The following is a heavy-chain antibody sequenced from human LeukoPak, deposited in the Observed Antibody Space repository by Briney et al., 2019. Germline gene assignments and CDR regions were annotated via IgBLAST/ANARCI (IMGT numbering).Heavy chain of an antibody. D-gene: IGHD3-22*01. Sequence: GRSLRLSCAASGFTFSSYGMHWVRQAPGKGLEWVAVIWYDGSNKYYADSVKGRFTISRDNSKNTLYLQMNSLRAEDTAVYYCARHYDNSGYDPNYFDYWGQGSLVTVSS. V-gene: IGHV3-33*01. CDR3: ARHYDNSGYDPNYFDY. J-gene: IGHJ4*02. CDR1: GFTFSSYG. CDR2: IWYDGSNK.